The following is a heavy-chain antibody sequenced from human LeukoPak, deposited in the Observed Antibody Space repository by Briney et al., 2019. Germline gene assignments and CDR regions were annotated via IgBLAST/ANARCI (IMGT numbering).Heavy chain of an antibody. D-gene: IGHD5-18*01. V-gene: IGHV3-66*01. CDR2: IYSGDRT. CDR1: GFSVNNLY. J-gene: IGHJ4*02. CDR3: ARDGEYSYGYGFDY. Sequence: PGGSLRLSCAASGFSVNNLYMSWVRQAPGKGLEWVSVIYSGDRTYYADSVKGRFTISRATSKNTVYLQMNSLRPEETAVYYCARDGEYSYGYGFDYWGQGTLVTVSS.